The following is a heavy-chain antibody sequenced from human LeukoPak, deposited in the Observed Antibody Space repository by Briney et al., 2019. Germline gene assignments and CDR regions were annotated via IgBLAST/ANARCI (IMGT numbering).Heavy chain of an antibody. CDR3: ARVVEGYVRFRVYYYYYMDV. CDR1: GDSVSSNSAA. CDR2: TYYRSKWYN. D-gene: IGHD2-15*01. Sequence: SKTLSLTCAISGDSVSSNSAAWNWIRQSPSRGLEWLGRTYYRSKWYNDYAVSVKSRITINPDTSKNQFSLKLNSVTAADTAVYYCARVVEGYVRFRVYYYYYMDVWGKGTTVTVSS. J-gene: IGHJ6*03. V-gene: IGHV6-1*01.